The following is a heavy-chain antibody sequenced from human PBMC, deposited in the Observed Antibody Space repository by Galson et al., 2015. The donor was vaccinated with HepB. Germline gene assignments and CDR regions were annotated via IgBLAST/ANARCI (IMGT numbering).Heavy chain of an antibody. CDR3: AREISGWYPAGGF. V-gene: IGHV3-21*01. J-gene: IGHJ4*02. CDR2: IRSSSSYI. CDR1: GFTFSSYS. D-gene: IGHD6-19*01. Sequence: SLRLFCAASGFTFSSYSVNWVRQAPGKGLEWVSSIRSSSSYIYYADSVKGRFTIPRDNAQNSLYLQMNSLRAEDTAVYYCAREISGWYPAGGFWGQGTLVTVSS.